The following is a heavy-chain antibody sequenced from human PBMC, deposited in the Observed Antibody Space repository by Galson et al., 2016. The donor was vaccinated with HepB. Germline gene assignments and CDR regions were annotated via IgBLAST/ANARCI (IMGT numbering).Heavy chain of an antibody. CDR2: IYYSGST. D-gene: IGHD2-2*01. CDR1: GGSISSGGYY. J-gene: IGHJ2*01. CDR3: ARSLGYCSSTSCYFSWYFDL. Sequence: TLSLTCTVSGGSISSGGYYWSWIRQHPGKGLEWIGYIYYSGSTYYNPSLKGRVTISVDTSKNQFSLKLSSVTAADTAVYYCARSLGYCSSTSCYFSWYFDLWGRGTLVTVSS. V-gene: IGHV4-31*03.